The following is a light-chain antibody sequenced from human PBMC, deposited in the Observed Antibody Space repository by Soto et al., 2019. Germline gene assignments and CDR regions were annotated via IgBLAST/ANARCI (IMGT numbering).Light chain of an antibody. CDR3: QQYGSSGT. CDR1: QSVSSSY. J-gene: IGKJ1*01. V-gene: IGKV3-20*01. CDR2: GAS. Sequence: EIMLTQSPGTLSLSTGERATLYCRASQSVSSSYLAWYQQKPGQAPRLLIYGASSRATGIPDRFSGSGSGTDFTLTISRLEPEDFAVYYCQQYGSSGTFGQGTKVDIK.